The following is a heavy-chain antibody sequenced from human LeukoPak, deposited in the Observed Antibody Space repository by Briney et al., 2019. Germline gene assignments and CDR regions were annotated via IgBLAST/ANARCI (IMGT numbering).Heavy chain of an antibody. CDR1: GGSISSSSYY. CDR2: IHYSGST. CDR3: ARGSEWELYNYFDY. Sequence: SETLSLTCTVSGGSISSSSYYWGWIRQPPGKGLEWIGSIHYSGSTYYNPSLKSRVTISVDTSKNQFSLKLSSVTAADTAVYYCARGSEWELYNYFDYWGQGTLVTVSS. V-gene: IGHV4-39*01. J-gene: IGHJ4*02. D-gene: IGHD1-26*01.